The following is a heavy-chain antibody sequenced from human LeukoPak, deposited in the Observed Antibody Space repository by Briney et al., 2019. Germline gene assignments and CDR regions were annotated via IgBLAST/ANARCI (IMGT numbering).Heavy chain of an antibody. CDR1: GFTFSSDA. D-gene: IGHD2-2*01. CDR3: AKAEGDCSSTSCLYYFYY. CDR2: ISGSGGST. V-gene: IGHV3-23*01. J-gene: IGHJ4*02. Sequence: GGSLRLSCAASGFTFSSDAMSWVRQAPGKGLEWVSAISGSGGSTYYADSVKGRFTISRDNSKNTLYLQMNSLRAEDTAVYYCAKAEGDCSSTSCLYYFYYWGQGTLVTVSS.